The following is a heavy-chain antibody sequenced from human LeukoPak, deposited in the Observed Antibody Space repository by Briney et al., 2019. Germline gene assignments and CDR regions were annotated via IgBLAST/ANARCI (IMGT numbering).Heavy chain of an antibody. Sequence: PGGSLRLSCAAPGFTFSSYGMHWVRQAPGKGLEWVAVISYDGSNKYYADSVKGRFTISRDNSKNTLYLQMNSLRAEDTAVYYCAKGRSVVPAAMGDYWGQGTLVTVSS. CDR3: AKGRSVVPAAMGDY. CDR1: GFTFSSYG. D-gene: IGHD2-2*01. J-gene: IGHJ4*02. V-gene: IGHV3-30*18. CDR2: ISYDGSNK.